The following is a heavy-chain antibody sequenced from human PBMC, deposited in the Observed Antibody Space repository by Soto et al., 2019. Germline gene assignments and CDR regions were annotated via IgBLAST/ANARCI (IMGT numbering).Heavy chain of an antibody. CDR2: INGGNGVT. D-gene: IGHD1-1*01. V-gene: IGHV1-3*01. CDR3: ARDSERVQVPSTGWFDP. CDR1: GYTFTTSG. Sequence: SVKVSCKAFGYTFTTSGIHWVRQAPGQRLEWMGWINGGNGVTKYSQKFQGRVTITRDTSARTAYMELSSLRSEDTSIYYCARDSERVQVPSTGWFDPWGQGTAVTVSS. J-gene: IGHJ5*02.